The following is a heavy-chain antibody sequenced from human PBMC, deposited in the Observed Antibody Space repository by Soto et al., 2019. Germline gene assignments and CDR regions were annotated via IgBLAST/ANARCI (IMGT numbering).Heavy chain of an antibody. D-gene: IGHD4-17*01. CDR1: GFTFSSYG. CDR3: AKDPYGDYFGYFDY. Sequence: QVQLVESGGGVVQPGRSLRLSCAASGFTFSSYGMHWVRQAPGKGLEWVAVISYDGSNKYYADSVKGRFTISRDNSKNTLYLQMNSLRAEDTAVYYCAKDPYGDYFGYFDYWGQGTLVTVSS. CDR2: ISYDGSNK. J-gene: IGHJ4*02. V-gene: IGHV3-30*18.